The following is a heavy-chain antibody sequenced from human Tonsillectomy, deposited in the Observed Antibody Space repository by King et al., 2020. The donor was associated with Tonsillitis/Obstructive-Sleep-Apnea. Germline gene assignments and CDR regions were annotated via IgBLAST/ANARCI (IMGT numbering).Heavy chain of an antibody. CDR3: ARDQLKYYYDSSGYWGDDAFDI. V-gene: IGHV3-30*04. J-gene: IGHJ3*02. D-gene: IGHD3-22*01. CDR1: GFTFSSYA. Sequence: VQLVESEGGVVQPGRSLRLSCAASGFTFSSYAMHWVRQAPGKGLEWVAVISYDGSNKYYADSVKGRFTISRDNSKNTLYLQMNSLRAEDTAVYYCARDQLKYYYDSSGYWGDDAFDIWGQGTMVTVSS. CDR2: ISYDGSNK.